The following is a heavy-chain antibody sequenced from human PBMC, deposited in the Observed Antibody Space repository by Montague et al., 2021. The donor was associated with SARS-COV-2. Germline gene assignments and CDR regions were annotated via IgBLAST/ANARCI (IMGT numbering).Heavy chain of an antibody. CDR3: ARVSLSAVATRRDY. CDR1: GGSVSSGGYY. CDR2: IYYSGST. J-gene: IGHJ4*02. D-gene: IGHD5-12*01. V-gene: IGHV4-61*08. Sequence: SETLSLTCTVSGGSVSSGGYYWSWIRQPPGKGLEWIGYIYYSGSTNYNPSLKSRVTISLDTTKNQFSLKLTSVTAADTAAYYCARVSLSAVATRRDYWGQGTLVTVSS.